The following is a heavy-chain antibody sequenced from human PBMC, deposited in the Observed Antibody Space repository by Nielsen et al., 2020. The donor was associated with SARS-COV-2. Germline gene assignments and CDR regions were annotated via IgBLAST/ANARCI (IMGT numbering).Heavy chain of an antibody. CDR1: GGSISSSNW. CDR2: IYYSGTT. Sequence: SETLSLTCAVSGGSISSSNWWSWVRQPPGKGLEWIGSIYYSGTTYYNSSLNSRVSISLDTSKNQFSLKLLSVTAAATAVYYCARQDINMGRGGHGMDVWGQGKTVSVSS. J-gene: IGHJ6*02. D-gene: IGHD3-10*01. V-gene: IGHV4-4*02. CDR3: ARQDINMGRGGHGMDV.